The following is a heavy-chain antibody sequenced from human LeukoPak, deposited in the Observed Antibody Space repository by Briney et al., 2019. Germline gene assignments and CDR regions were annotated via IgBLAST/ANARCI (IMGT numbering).Heavy chain of an antibody. Sequence: GGSLRLSCAASGFTFSSYSMNWVRQAPGKGLEWVSSISSSSSYIYYADSVKGLFTISRDNAKNSLYLQMNSLRAGDTAVYYCARSDSSGYYSAGLNDWGQGTLVTVSS. J-gene: IGHJ4*02. D-gene: IGHD3-22*01. CDR2: ISSSSSYI. CDR1: GFTFSSYS. CDR3: ARSDSSGYYSAGLND. V-gene: IGHV3-21*01.